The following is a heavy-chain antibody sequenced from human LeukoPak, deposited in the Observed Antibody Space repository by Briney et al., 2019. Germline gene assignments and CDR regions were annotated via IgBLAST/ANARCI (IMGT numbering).Heavy chain of an antibody. Sequence: SETLSLTCAVYGGSFSGYYWSWIRQPPGEGLEWIGEINHSGSTNYNPSLKSRVTISVDTSKNQCSLKLSSVTAADTAVYYCARASDYDILTGYSWFDPWGQGTLVTVSS. J-gene: IGHJ5*02. CDR1: GGSFSGYY. CDR3: ARASDYDILTGYSWFDP. CDR2: INHSGST. V-gene: IGHV4-34*01. D-gene: IGHD3-9*01.